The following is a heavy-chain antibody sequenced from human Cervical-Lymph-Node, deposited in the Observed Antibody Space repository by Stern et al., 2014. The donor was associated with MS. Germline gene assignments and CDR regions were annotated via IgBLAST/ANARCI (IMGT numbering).Heavy chain of an antibody. CDR1: GFTFSSYG. CDR3: ARDRHDLGYCSGGSCYFPDY. J-gene: IGHJ4*02. CDR2: IWYDGSKK. D-gene: IGHD2-15*01. V-gene: IGHV3-33*01. Sequence: VQLVESGGGVVQPGRSLRLSCAASGFTFSSYGMPWVRQAPGQGLEWVAVIWYDGSKKYYADSVKGRFTISRDNSKNTLYLQMNSLRAEDTAVYYCARDRHDLGYCSGGSCYFPDYWGQGTLVTVSS.